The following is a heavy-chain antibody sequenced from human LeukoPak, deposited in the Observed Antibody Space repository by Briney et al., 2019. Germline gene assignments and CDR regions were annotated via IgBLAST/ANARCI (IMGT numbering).Heavy chain of an antibody. CDR3: AKARIPIQLWSSYYFDY. V-gene: IGHV3-23*01. Sequence: GGSLRLSCAASGFTFSSYAMSWVRQAPGKGLEWVSAISGSGGSTYYADSVKGRFTISRDNSKNTLYLQMNSLRAEDTAVYYCAKARIPIQLWSSYYFDYWGQGTLVTVSS. J-gene: IGHJ4*02. CDR1: GFTFSSYA. D-gene: IGHD5-18*01. CDR2: ISGSGGST.